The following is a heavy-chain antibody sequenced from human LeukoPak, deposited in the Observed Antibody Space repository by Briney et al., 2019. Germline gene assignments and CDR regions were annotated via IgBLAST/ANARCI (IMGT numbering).Heavy chain of an antibody. V-gene: IGHV5-51*01. CDR1: GYNFTTYW. J-gene: IGHJ4*02. D-gene: IGHD6-19*01. Sequence: GGSLEISWQGSGYNFTTYWIAGGRQLPGKGGEGMGMIYPDASDTIYRPSFQGQLPISADKSISTAYLQWSSLKASDTAMYYCARLLEGVAGTWGYWGQGTLVTVS. CDR2: IYPDASDT. CDR3: ARLLEGVAGTWGY.